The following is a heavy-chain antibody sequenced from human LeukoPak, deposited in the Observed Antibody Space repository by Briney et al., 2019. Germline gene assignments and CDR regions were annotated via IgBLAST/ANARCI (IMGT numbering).Heavy chain of an antibody. V-gene: IGHV3-30*02. CDR2: IRYDGSDK. J-gene: IGHJ4*02. CDR1: GFTFRSYG. Sequence: GGSLSLSCATSGFTFRSYGIHWVRQAPGKGLEWVAFIRYDGSDKYYADSVKGRFTISRDNSKNTLYLQMNSLRAEDTAVYYCAKVDGVAATTTYLDYWGRGTLVTVSS. CDR3: AKVDGVAATTTYLDY. D-gene: IGHD1-26*01.